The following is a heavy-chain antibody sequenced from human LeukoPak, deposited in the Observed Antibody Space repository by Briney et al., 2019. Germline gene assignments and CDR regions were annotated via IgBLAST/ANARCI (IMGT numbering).Heavy chain of an antibody. CDR2: IIPIFGIA. Sequence: ASVKVSCKASGGTFSSYAISWVRQAPGQGLEWMGRIIPIFGIANYAQKFQGRVTITADKSTSTAYMELSGLRSEDTAVYYCARDPFGTILTGPFDYWGQGTLVTVSS. CDR3: ARDPFGTILTGPFDY. J-gene: IGHJ4*02. V-gene: IGHV1-69*04. D-gene: IGHD3-9*01. CDR1: GGTFSSYA.